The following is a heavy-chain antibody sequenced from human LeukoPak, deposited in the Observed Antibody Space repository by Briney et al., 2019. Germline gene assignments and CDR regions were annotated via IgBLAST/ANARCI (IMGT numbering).Heavy chain of an antibody. CDR1: GFSFSTYS. Sequence: GGSLRLSCSASGFSFSTYSMSWVRQAPGEGLEWVSGISESGGDTYYADSVKGRFTISRDNSKNTLYLQMNSLRAEDTAVYYCAKDFAAAGFFDYWGQGTLVTVSS. V-gene: IGHV3-23*01. CDR3: AKDFAAAGFFDY. D-gene: IGHD6-13*01. CDR2: ISESGGDT. J-gene: IGHJ4*02.